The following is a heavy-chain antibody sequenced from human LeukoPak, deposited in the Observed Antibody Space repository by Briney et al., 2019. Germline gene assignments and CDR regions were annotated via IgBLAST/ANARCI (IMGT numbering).Heavy chain of an antibody. Sequence: GGSLRLSCAASGFTVSSNYMSWVRQAPGKGLEWVPLIYSGGSTYYADSVKGRFTISRDNSKNTLYLQMNSLRADDTAVYYCARALFRGVNPAFDYWGQGTLVTVSS. V-gene: IGHV3-66*01. J-gene: IGHJ4*02. CDR3: ARALFRGVNPAFDY. CDR1: GFTVSSNY. D-gene: IGHD3-10*01. CDR2: IYSGGST.